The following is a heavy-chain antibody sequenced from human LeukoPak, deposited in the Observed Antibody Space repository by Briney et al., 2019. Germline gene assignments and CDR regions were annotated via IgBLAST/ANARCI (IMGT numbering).Heavy chain of an antibody. V-gene: IGHV3-7*03. D-gene: IGHD6-19*01. J-gene: IGHJ4*02. CDR2: IKRDGSEK. CDR3: ASFDSSGCFYY. CDR1: GFTFSSYW. Sequence: PGGSLRLSCAASGFTFSSYWMTWVRQAPGKGLEWVANIKRDGSEKHYVDSVKGRFTISRDNAKNSMFLQMNSLRAEDTAVYYCASFDSSGCFYYWGQGTLVTVSS.